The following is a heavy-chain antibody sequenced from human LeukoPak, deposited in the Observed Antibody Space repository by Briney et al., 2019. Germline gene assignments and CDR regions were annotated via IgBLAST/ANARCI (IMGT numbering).Heavy chain of an antibody. Sequence: ASVKVSCKASGGTFSSYTISWVRQAPGQGLEWMGRIIPILGIANYAQKFQGRVTITADKSTSTAYMELSSLRSEDTAVYYCARVLTAAISGCFAPGGQEPLVTVSS. V-gene: IGHV1-69*02. CDR2: IIPILGIA. CDR3: ARVLTAAISGCFAP. D-gene: IGHD2-2*02. CDR1: GGTFSSYT. J-gene: IGHJ5*02.